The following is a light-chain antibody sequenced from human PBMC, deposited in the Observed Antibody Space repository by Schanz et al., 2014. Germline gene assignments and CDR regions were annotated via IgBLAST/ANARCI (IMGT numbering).Light chain of an antibody. J-gene: IGLJ3*02. CDR2: DNS. CDR3: LSYAPSLGGRVWL. Sequence: QSVLTQPPSVSGAPGQRVTISCTGSSSNIGAGYGVHWYQQLPGTAPKLLIYDNSRRPSGVPDRFSGSKSGTSASLAITGLGAGDEVVYSCLSYAPSLGGRVWLFGGGPKLT. V-gene: IGLV1-40*01. CDR1: SSNIGAGYG.